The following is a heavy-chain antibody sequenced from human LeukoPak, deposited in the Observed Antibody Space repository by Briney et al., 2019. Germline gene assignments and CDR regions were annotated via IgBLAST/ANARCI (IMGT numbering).Heavy chain of an antibody. J-gene: IGHJ6*03. Sequence: SQTLSLTCSVSGGSTSSGRHPWAWIRQPPGKGLEFIGSLDQTGRPYYNAPLKSRVTISEDSSGKQFSLNLSSVTAADTAVYYCARDLGGYPFFMDVWGRGTTVIVSS. CDR1: GGSTSSGRHP. CDR3: ARDLGGYPFFMDV. D-gene: IGHD2-15*01. CDR2: LDQTGRP. V-gene: IGHV4-39*07.